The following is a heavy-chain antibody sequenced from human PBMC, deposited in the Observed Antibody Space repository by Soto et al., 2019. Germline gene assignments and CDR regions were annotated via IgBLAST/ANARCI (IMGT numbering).Heavy chain of an antibody. CDR1: GFTFSSYS. Sequence: PGGSLRLSCAASGFTFSSYSMNWVRQAPGKGLEWVSSISSSSSYIYYADSVKGRFTISRDNAKNSLYLQMNSLRAEDTAVYYCARGHGSGSYFSHYYYYGMDVWGQGTTVTVSS. J-gene: IGHJ6*02. CDR2: ISSSSSYI. V-gene: IGHV3-21*01. CDR3: ARGHGSGSYFSHYYYYGMDV. D-gene: IGHD3-10*01.